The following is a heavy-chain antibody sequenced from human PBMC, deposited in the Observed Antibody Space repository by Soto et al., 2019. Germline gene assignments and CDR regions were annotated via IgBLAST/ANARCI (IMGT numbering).Heavy chain of an antibody. V-gene: IGHV3-53*01. CDR3: ARDSGMIRGNYGMDV. J-gene: IGHJ6*02. Sequence: GGSLRLSCAASGFIVRSNYMTWVRQAPGKGLEWVSVIYSSGNIYYADSVKGRFTTSSDNSQNTMFLQMNSLRAEDTAVYYCARDSGMIRGNYGMDVWGQGTTVTVS. CDR2: IYSSGNI. D-gene: IGHD3-10*01. CDR1: GFIVRSNY.